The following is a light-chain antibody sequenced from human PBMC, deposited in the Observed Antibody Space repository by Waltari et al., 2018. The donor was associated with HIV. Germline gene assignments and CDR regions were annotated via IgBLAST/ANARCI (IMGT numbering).Light chain of an antibody. CDR3: QQYADWPFT. CDR2: AAS. Sequence: EIVLTQSPATLSVSPGEGATLSCRASQTVTSDLAWYQQKPGQAPRLLFYAASTRATGIPIRFSGSGSGTDFTLNISSLQSEDLAVYYCQQYADWPFTFGGGTKVEI. V-gene: IGKV3D-15*01. CDR1: QTVTSD. J-gene: IGKJ4*01.